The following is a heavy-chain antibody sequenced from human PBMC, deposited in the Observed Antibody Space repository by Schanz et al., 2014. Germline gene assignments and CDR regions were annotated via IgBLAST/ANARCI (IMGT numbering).Heavy chain of an antibody. CDR1: NYIFTKYY. Sequence: QVQLVQSGAEVKKPGASVKLSCKASNYIFTKYYIHCVRQAPGQGLEWMGWISVYHGHTNYAEKVHGRVTMATDTSTSTAYMELRSLISDDTGVYYCVRDAGWAFGDYPDMDVWGQGTSVTVSS. D-gene: IGHD3-10*01. CDR3: VRDAGWAFGDYPDMDV. J-gene: IGHJ6*02. CDR2: ISVYHGHT. V-gene: IGHV1-18*04.